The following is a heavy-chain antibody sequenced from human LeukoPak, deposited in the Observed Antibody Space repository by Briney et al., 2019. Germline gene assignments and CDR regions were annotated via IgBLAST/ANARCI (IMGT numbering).Heavy chain of an antibody. D-gene: IGHD3-3*01. V-gene: IGHV4-61*02. CDR2: IYTSGST. CDR1: GGSINSDSYY. Sequence: PSQTPSLTCTVSGGSINSDSYYWSWIRQPAGKGLEWIGRIYTSGSTNYNPSLKSRVTISVDTSKNQFSLKLNSVTAADTAVYYCAREGYDFWTRNWFDPWGQGTLVTVSS. J-gene: IGHJ5*02. CDR3: AREGYDFWTRNWFDP.